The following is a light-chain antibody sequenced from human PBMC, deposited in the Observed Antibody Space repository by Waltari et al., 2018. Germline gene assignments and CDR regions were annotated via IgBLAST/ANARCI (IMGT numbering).Light chain of an antibody. CDR2: EVS. CDR3: SSYTSSSPT. V-gene: IGLV2-14*01. CDR1: SSDVGGYNY. J-gene: IGLJ2*01. Sequence: QSALTQPASVSGSPGQSITLSCTGTSSDVGGYNYVSWYQQHPGKAPKLMIYEVSNRPSGVSNRFSGSKSGNTASLTISGLQAEDEADYYCSSYTSSSPTFGGGTKLTVL.